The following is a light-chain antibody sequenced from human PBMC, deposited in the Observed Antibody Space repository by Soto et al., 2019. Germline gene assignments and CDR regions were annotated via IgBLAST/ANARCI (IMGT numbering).Light chain of an antibody. CDR1: QSISSW. CDR2: DAS. V-gene: IGKV1-5*01. Sequence: DIQMTQSPSTLSASLGARVTITCRASQSISSWLAWYQQKPGKAPKLLIYDASSLESGVPSRFSCSGSGTEFTLTISSLQPEDFATYFCQQLNSYTLTFGQGTKVDIK. J-gene: IGKJ3*01. CDR3: QQLNSYTLT.